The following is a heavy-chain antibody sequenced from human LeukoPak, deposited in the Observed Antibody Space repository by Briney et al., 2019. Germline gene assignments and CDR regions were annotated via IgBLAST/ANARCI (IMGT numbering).Heavy chain of an antibody. CDR2: IKQDGSEK. V-gene: IGHV3-7*01. CDR3: ARAPRALPFDY. CDR1: GFTFSSYW. J-gene: IGHJ4*02. Sequence: GGSLRLSCAASGFTFSSYWMSWVRQAPGKGLEWVANIKQDGSEKYYADSVKGRFTISRDNAKNSLYLQMNSLRAEDTAVYYCARAPRALPFDYWGQGTLVTVSS.